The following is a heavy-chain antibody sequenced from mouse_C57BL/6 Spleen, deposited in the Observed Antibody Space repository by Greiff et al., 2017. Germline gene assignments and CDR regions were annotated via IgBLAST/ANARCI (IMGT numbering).Heavy chain of an antibody. CDR3: AREDSNYDY. J-gene: IGHJ2*01. CDR2: ISDGGSYT. Sequence: EVKVVESGGGLVKPGGSLKLSCAASGFTFSSYAMSWVRQTPEKRLEWVATISDGGSYTYYPDNVKGRFTISRDNAKNNLYLQMSHLKSEDTAMYYCAREDSNYDYWGQGTTLTVSS. V-gene: IGHV5-4*01. D-gene: IGHD2-5*01. CDR1: GFTFSSYA.